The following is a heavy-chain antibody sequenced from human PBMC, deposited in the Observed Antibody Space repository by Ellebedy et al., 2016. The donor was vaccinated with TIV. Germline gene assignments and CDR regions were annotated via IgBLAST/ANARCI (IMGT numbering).Heavy chain of an antibody. Sequence: SETLSLXXTVSGGSISSYYWSWIRQPPGKGLEWIGYIYYSGSTNYNPSLKSRVTISVDTSKNQFSLKLSSVTAADTAVYYCARESAVIEPYYYYYGMDVWGQGTTVTVSS. D-gene: IGHD1-14*01. CDR3: ARESAVIEPYYYYYGMDV. J-gene: IGHJ6*02. V-gene: IGHV4-59*01. CDR1: GGSISSYY. CDR2: IYYSGST.